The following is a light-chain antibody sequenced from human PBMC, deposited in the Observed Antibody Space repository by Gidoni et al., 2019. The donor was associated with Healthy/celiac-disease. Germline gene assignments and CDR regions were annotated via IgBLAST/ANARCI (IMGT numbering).Light chain of an antibody. CDR3: QQYNNWPPWT. V-gene: IGKV3-15*01. Sequence: EIVMTKSPATLSVSQGERATLSCRASQSVSSNLAWYQQKPGQAPRLLIYDASTRATGIPARFSGSGSGTEFTLTISSLQSEDFAVYYCQQYNNWPPWTFGQGTKVEIK. CDR2: DAS. CDR1: QSVSSN. J-gene: IGKJ1*01.